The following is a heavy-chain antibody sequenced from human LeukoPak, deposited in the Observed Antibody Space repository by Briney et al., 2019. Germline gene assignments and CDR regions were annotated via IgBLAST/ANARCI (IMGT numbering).Heavy chain of an antibody. CDR1: GGFISSSSYF. Sequence: SETLSLTCTVSGGFISSSSYFWGWIRQPPGKGLEWIGSIHYGGSTYYNPSLKSRVTISVDTSKNQFSLRLTSVTAADTAVYYCARQGLGSSEDYWGQGTLVTVSS. J-gene: IGHJ4*02. CDR2: IHYGGST. D-gene: IGHD3-10*01. CDR3: ARQGLGSSEDY. V-gene: IGHV4-39*01.